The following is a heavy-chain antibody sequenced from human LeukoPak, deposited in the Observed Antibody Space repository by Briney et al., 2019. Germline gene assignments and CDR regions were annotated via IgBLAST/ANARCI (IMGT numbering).Heavy chain of an antibody. J-gene: IGHJ3*01. CDR2: IFHSGST. CDR1: GGSISRSDW. V-gene: IGHV4-4*02. CDR3: ARDASLQTGAFDV. D-gene: IGHD5-24*01. Sequence: SGTLSLPCAVSGGSISRSDWWSWVRQSPGKGLEWIGEIFHSGSTKYNPSLKSRVTISVDKSKNQFSLNLTSVTAADTAMYYCARDASLQTGAFDVWGQGTMVTVSS.